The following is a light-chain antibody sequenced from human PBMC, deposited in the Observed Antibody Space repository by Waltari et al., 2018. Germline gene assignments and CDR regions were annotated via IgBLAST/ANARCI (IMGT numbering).Light chain of an antibody. V-gene: IGKV3-15*01. J-gene: IGKJ1*01. CDR1: QSIRSN. CDR3: QQYDNWLGT. CDR2: GAS. Sequence: DIVMTQSPATLSQSLGVRATLSCRASQSIRSNLAWYQHKPGQAPRLLIYGASTRATGIPARFSGSGSGTEFTLTISSLQSEDFAVYFCQQYDNWLGTFGQGTKVEIK.